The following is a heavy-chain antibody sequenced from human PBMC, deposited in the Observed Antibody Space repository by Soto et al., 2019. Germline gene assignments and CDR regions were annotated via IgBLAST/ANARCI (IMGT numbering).Heavy chain of an antibody. CDR2: IFFDGSRE. D-gene: IGHD2-15*01. V-gene: IGHV3-30*03. CDR1: GFTFSGFG. J-gene: IGHJ6*01. Sequence: QVQPVESGGGVVQPGGSLRLSCAASGFTFSGFGMHWVRQAPGKGLEWVAVIFFDGSREFYADSVKGRFSLSRDNSKNTMSLQMSSRRVEDTAVYYCARDGYCSGMRCDSDYCYGLDVWGRWTRVTVSS. CDR3: ARDGYCSGMRCDSDYCYGLDV.